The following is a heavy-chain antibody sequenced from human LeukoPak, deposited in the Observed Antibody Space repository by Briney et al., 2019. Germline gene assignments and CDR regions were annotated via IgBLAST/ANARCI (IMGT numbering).Heavy chain of an antibody. CDR2: IYHSGST. CDR3: AKDGFQRGDDTDYMDV. V-gene: IGHV4-4*02. Sequence: PSGTLSLTCGASGGSISSSYWWSWVRRPPGKGLEWIGEIYHSGSTNYNPSLKSRVTISVDKSKNQFSLNLSSVTAADTAVYYCAKDGFQRGDDTDYMDVWGKGTTVTVSS. CDR1: GGSISSSYW. J-gene: IGHJ6*03. D-gene: IGHD3-22*01.